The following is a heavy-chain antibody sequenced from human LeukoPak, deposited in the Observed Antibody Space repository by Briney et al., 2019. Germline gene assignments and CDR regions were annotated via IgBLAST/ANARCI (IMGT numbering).Heavy chain of an antibody. D-gene: IGHD4-17*01. CDR2: IHSSGST. CDR1: GGSISSYY. Sequence: SETLSLTCTVSGGSISSYYWSWIRQPPGKGLEWIGYIHSSGSTNYSPSLKSRVTISVDTSKNQFSLKLDSVTAADTAVYYCTRGGLTTVTAWGQGTLVTVSS. J-gene: IGHJ4*02. CDR3: TRGGLTTVTA. V-gene: IGHV4-59*01.